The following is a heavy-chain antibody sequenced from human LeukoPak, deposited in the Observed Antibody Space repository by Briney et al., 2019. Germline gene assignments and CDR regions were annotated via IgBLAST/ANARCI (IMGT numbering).Heavy chain of an antibody. CDR1: GFIFTKYG. V-gene: IGHV1-18*01. D-gene: IGHD6-19*01. CDR3: ARDPSNTSGWKTWFDS. CDR2: ISVYNGDT. J-gene: IGHJ5*01. Sequence: GASVKVSCKASGFIFTKYGISWVRQAPGQGLEWVGWISVYNGDTNYAQKLQGRVTMTTDTYTSTAYMELKSLRSDDTAVYYCARDPSNTSGWKTWFDSWGQGTLVTVSS.